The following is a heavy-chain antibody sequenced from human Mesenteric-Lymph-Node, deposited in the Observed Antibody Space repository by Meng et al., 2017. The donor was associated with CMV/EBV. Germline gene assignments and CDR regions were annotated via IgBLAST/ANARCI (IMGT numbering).Heavy chain of an antibody. J-gene: IGHJ4*02. Sequence: GGSLRLSCAASGFTFSSYGMHWVRQAPGKGLEWVAFIRYDGSNKYYADSVKGRFTISRDNSKNTLYLQMSSLRAEDTAVYYCAKDLLAAAGKGGDYWGQGTLVTVSS. V-gene: IGHV3-30*02. CDR1: GFTFSSYG. CDR2: IRYDGSNK. CDR3: AKDLLAAAGKGGDY. D-gene: IGHD6-13*01.